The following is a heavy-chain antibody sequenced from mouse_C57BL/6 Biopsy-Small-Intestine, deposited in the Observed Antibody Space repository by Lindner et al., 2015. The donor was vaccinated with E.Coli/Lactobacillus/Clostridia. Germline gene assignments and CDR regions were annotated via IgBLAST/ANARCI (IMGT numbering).Heavy chain of an antibody. J-gene: IGHJ2*01. V-gene: IGHV1-66*01. CDR2: IYPGSGNT. Sequence: VQLQESGPELVKPGASVKISCKAFGYSFTSYYIHWVKQRPGQGLEWIGWIYPGSGNTKYNEKFKGKATLTADTSSGTACMQLSSLTSEDSAVYYCARGVYFDYWGQGTTLTVSS. CDR3: ARGVYFDY. CDR1: GYSFTSYY.